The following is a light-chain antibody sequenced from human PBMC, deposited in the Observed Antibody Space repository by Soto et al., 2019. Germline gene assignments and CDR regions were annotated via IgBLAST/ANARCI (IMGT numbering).Light chain of an antibody. V-gene: IGKV3-15*01. J-gene: IGKJ1*01. CDR2: GAF. Sequence: EIVMTQSPATLSVSPGEGATLSCRASQSVRSNLAWYQQKPGQAPRLLIYGAFTRATGIPARFSGTGSGTEFTLTISSLQSEDFALYYCQQYNDWPLTFGQGTKVDIK. CDR1: QSVRSN. CDR3: QQYNDWPLT.